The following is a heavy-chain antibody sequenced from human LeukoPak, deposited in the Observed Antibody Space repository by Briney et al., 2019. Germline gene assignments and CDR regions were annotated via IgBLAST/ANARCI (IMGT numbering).Heavy chain of an antibody. V-gene: IGHV1-3*01. CDR2: INAGNGDT. J-gene: IGHJ6*02. CDR1: GYTFTSYA. Sequence: RASVKVSCKASGYTFTSYAMHWVRQAPGQRLGWMGWINAGNGDTKYSQKFQGRVTITRDTSASTAYMELSSLRSEDTAVYYCARDHGDYYYYYGMDVWGQGTTVTVSS. CDR3: ARDHGDYYYYYGMDV. D-gene: IGHD4-17*01.